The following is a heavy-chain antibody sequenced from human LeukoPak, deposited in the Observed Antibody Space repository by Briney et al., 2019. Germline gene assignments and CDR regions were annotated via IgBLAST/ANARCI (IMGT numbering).Heavy chain of an antibody. CDR2: ISGSGGST. CDR1: GFTFSSYA. V-gene: IGHV3-23*01. D-gene: IGHD3-3*01. J-gene: IGHJ3*02. CDR3: AKSLRFRNDAFDI. Sequence: PGGSLRLSCAAAGFTFSSYAMSWVRQAPGKGLEWVSAISGSGGSTYYADSVKGRFTISRDNSKNTLYLQMNSLRAEDTAVYYCAKSLRFRNDAFDIWGQGTMVTVSS.